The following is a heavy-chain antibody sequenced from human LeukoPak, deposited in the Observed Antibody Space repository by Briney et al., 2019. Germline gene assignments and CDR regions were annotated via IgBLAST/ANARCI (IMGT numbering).Heavy chain of an antibody. CDR2: IKPNSGGT. V-gene: IGHV1-2*06. CDR1: GYTFTVYY. D-gene: IGHD1-26*01. J-gene: IGHJ1*01. CDR3: ARRETEYFQH. Sequence: ASVKVSCKASGYTFTVYYMHWVRQAPGQGLEWMGRIKPNSGGTNYAQKFQGRVTMTRDTSISTAYMELSRLRSDDTAVYYCARRETEYFQHWGQGTLVTVSS.